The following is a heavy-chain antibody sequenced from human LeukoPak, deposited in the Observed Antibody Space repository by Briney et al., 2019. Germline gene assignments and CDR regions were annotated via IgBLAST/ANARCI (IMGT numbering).Heavy chain of an antibody. Sequence: ASVTVSFTASGGTFSSYAISWVRQAPGQGLEWMGGIIPIFGTANYAQKFQGRVTITADESTSTAYMGLSSLRSEDTAVYYCARGDSDYYDSSGYSQFDYWGQGTLVTVSS. V-gene: IGHV1-69*13. J-gene: IGHJ4*02. CDR1: GGTFSSYA. CDR2: IIPIFGTA. D-gene: IGHD3-22*01. CDR3: ARGDSDYYDSSGYSQFDY.